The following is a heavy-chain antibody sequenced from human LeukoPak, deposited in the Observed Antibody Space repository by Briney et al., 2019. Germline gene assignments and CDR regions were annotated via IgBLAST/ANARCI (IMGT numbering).Heavy chain of an antibody. J-gene: IGHJ5*02. V-gene: IGHV4-39*07. Sequence: TSETLSLTCTVSGGSISSSSYYWGWIRQPPGKGLEWIGSIYYSGSTYYNPSLKSRVTISVDTSKNQFSLKLSSVTAADTAVYYCARHASSYSSWVWWFDPWGQGTLVTVSS. D-gene: IGHD6-19*01. CDR2: IYYSGST. CDR3: ARHASSYSSWVWWFDP. CDR1: GGSISSSSYY.